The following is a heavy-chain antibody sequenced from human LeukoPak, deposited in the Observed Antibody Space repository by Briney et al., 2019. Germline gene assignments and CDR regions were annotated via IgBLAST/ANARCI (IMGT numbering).Heavy chain of an antibody. CDR1: GGTFSSYA. J-gene: IGHJ6*02. CDR3: ASVLRYFPYGMDV. V-gene: IGHV1-69*04. Sequence: ASMKVSCKASGGTFSSYAISWVRQAPGQGLEWMGRIIPILGIANYAQKFQGRVTITADKSTSTAYMELSSLRSEDTAVYYCASVLRYFPYGMDVWGQGTTVTVSS. D-gene: IGHD3-9*01. CDR2: IIPILGIA.